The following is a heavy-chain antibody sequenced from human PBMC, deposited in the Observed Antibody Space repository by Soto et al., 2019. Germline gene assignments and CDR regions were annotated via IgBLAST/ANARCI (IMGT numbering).Heavy chain of an antibody. CDR1: GFTFSDYA. D-gene: IGHD3-10*01. CDR3: AAPRDEYGSGISWFTYGMDV. J-gene: IGHJ6*02. Sequence: GGSLRLSCLASGFTFSDYAMTWVRHVPGGGLEWVSSLNGAGGSTYYADSVRGRFTISRDNSQNTLFLQMNRLTVDETAIYYCAAPRDEYGSGISWFTYGMDVWGQGTTVTVSS. V-gene: IGHV3-23*01. CDR2: LNGAGGST.